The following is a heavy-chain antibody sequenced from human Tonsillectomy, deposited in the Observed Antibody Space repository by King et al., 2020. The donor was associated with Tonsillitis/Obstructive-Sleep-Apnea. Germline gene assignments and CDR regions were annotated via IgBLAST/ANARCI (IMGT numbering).Heavy chain of an antibody. J-gene: IGHJ4*02. Sequence: VQLVESGGGVVQPGRSLRLSCAASGFTFSSYAMHWVRQAPGKGLEWVAVISYDGSNKYYADSVKGRFTISRDNSKNTLYLQMNSLRAEDTAVYYCAREETLIPFDYWGQGTLVTVSS. D-gene: IGHD2-21*01. V-gene: IGHV3-30*01. CDR2: ISYDGSNK. CDR1: GFTFSSYA. CDR3: AREETLIPFDY.